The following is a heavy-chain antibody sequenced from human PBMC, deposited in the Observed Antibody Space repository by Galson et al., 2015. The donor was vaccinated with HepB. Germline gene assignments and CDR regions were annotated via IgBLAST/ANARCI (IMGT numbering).Heavy chain of an antibody. D-gene: IGHD6-13*01. CDR2: FDPEDGET. CDR1: GYTLTELS. Sequence: SVKVSCKVSGYTLTELSMHWVRQAPGKGLEWMGGFDPEDGETIYAQKFQGRVTMTEDTSTDTAYMELSSLRSEDTAVYYCATGGSIRDYYGMDVWDQGTTVTVSS. V-gene: IGHV1-24*01. J-gene: IGHJ6*02. CDR3: ATGGSIRDYYGMDV.